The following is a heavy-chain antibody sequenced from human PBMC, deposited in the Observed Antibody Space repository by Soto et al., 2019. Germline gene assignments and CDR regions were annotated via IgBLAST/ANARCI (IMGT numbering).Heavy chain of an antibody. CDR3: ARVLGYCSGGSCYGYYFDY. CDR1: GYTFTSYG. CDR2: ISAHNGNT. Sequence: ASVKVSCKASGYTFTSYGISWVRQAPGQGLEWMGWISAHNGNTNYAQKLQGRVTMTTDTSTSTAYMELRSLRSDDTAVYYCARVLGYCSGGSCYGYYFDYWGQGTLVTVS. J-gene: IGHJ4*02. V-gene: IGHV1-18*01. D-gene: IGHD2-15*01.